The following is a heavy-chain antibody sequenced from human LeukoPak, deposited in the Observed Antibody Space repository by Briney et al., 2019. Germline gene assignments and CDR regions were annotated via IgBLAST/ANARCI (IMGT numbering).Heavy chain of an antibody. CDR3: ARGRVEMATIDFDY. V-gene: IGHV4-61*02. Sequence: SETLSLTCTVSGGSITSTTYYWSWIRQPAGKGPEWIGRIYTSGITAYNPSLESRVTISIDTSKNQFSLKLSSVTAADTAMYYCARGRVEMATIDFDYWGQGTLVTVSS. D-gene: IGHD5-24*01. CDR1: GGSITSTTYY. J-gene: IGHJ4*02. CDR2: IYTSGIT.